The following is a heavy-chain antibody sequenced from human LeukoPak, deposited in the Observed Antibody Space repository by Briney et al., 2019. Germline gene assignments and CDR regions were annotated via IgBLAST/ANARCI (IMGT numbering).Heavy chain of an antibody. CDR3: AKNSGSYDYFDY. CDR1: GFTIDDYA. D-gene: IGHD1-26*01. Sequence: GGSLRLSCAASGFTIDDYAMHWVRQAPGKGLELVSGISWNSGSIGYADSVKGRLTISRDNAKNSLYLQMNSLRAEDMALYYCAKNSGSYDYFDYWGQGTLVTVSS. J-gene: IGHJ4*02. CDR2: ISWNSGSI. V-gene: IGHV3-9*03.